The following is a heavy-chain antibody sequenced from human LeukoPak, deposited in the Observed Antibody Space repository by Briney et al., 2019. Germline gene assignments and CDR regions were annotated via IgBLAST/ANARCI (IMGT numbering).Heavy chain of an antibody. CDR2: INYGGTT. Sequence: SETLSLTCTVSGGSISSNNYYWSWIRQPPGREMEWIASINYGGTTYYNPSLKSRVTISVDTSKNQFSLRLSSVTAADTASYLCARYVVSGAGKYYFDYWGQGSLVTVSS. D-gene: IGHD3-10*01. V-gene: IGHV4-39*01. CDR3: ARYVVSGAGKYYFDY. CDR1: GGSISSNNYY. J-gene: IGHJ4*02.